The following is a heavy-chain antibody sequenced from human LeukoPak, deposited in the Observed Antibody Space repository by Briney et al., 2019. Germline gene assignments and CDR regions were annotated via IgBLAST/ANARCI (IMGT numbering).Heavy chain of an antibody. CDR2: INSERTTT. Sequence: GSLRLSCRASGFTFNTFWMHWVRQAPGKGLVWVARINSERTTTSYADSVKGRFTISRDNAKNTLYLQMNSLRGDDTAVYYCVRGRTGCLDNWGQGTLVTVSS. CDR3: VRGRTGCLDN. D-gene: IGHD6-19*01. CDR1: GFTFNTFW. J-gene: IGHJ4*02. V-gene: IGHV3-74*01.